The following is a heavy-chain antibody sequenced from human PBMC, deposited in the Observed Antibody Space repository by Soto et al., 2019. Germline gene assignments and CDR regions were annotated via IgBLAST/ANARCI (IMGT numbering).Heavy chain of an antibody. Sequence: SVKVSFKASGYTFTSYYMHWVRQAPGQGLEWMGIISPSGGSTSYAQKFQGRVTMTRDTSTSTVYMELSSLRSEDTAVYYCARVQGLGYFQHWGQGTLVTVSS. CDR3: ARVQGLGYFQH. V-gene: IGHV1-46*01. CDR1: GYTFTSYY. CDR2: ISPSGGST. J-gene: IGHJ1*01. D-gene: IGHD7-27*01.